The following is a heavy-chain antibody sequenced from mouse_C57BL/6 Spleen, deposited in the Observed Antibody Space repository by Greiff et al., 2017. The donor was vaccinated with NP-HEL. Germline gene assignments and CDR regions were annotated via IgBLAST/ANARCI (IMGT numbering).Heavy chain of an antibody. Sequence: QVQLQQSGAELARPGASVKLSCKASGYTFTSYGISWVKQRPGQGLEWIGEIYPRSGNTYYNEKFKGKATLTADKSSSTAYMELRSLTSEDSAVYFCARLGYYGSSPYFDYWGQGTTLTVSS. D-gene: IGHD1-1*01. CDR1: GYTFTSYG. CDR3: ARLGYYGSSPYFDY. CDR2: IYPRSGNT. J-gene: IGHJ2*01. V-gene: IGHV1-81*01.